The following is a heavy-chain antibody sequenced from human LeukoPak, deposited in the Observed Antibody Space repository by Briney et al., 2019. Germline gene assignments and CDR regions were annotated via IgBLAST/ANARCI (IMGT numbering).Heavy chain of an antibody. CDR1: GFTFNSDA. D-gene: IGHD6-19*01. Sequence: GGSLRLSCAASGFTFNSDAMSWVRQAPGKGLEWVSIISTSGASPYYADSMKGRFTISRDNTKNTLYLQMNSLRAEDTAVYYCAKRAVAGTYYFDYWGQGTLVTVSS. CDR2: ISTSGASP. V-gene: IGHV3-23*01. J-gene: IGHJ4*02. CDR3: AKRAVAGTYYFDY.